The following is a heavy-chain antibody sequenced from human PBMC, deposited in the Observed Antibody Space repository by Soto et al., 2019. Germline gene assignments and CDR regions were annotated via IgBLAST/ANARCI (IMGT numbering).Heavy chain of an antibody. CDR2: IYTSGST. CDR1: GGSISSYY. V-gene: IGHV4-4*07. D-gene: IGHD3-3*01. J-gene: IGHJ4*02. Sequence: SETLSLTCTVSGGSISSYYWSWIRQPAGKGLEWIGRIYTSGSTNYNPSLKSRVTMSVDTSKNQFSLKLSSVTAADTAVYYCAGSITIFGVVTNPFDYWGQGTLVTVSS. CDR3: AGSITIFGVVTNPFDY.